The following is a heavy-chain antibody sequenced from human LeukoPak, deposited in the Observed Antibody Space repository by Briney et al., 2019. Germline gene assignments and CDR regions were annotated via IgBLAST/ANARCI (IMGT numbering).Heavy chain of an antibody. D-gene: IGHD6-19*01. CDR3: ARTKQWLAFDI. J-gene: IGHJ3*02. CDR1: GGSISTYY. Sequence: ETLSLTCTDSGGSISTYYWSWIRLAPGKGLEWIGNIHNSVNINYNPALKSRVTILIDTSKNQFSLRLSSMTAADTAVYYCARTKQWLAFDIWGQGTMVTVSS. CDR2: IHNSVNI. V-gene: IGHV4-59*01.